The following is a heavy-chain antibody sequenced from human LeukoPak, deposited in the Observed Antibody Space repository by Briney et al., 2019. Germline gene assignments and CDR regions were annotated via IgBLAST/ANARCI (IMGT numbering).Heavy chain of an antibody. D-gene: IGHD2-21*02. V-gene: IGHV7-4-1*02. CDR3: ARDECGGDCDALFDY. CDR2: INTNTGNP. Sequence: ASVKVSCKASGYTFTSYATNWVRQAPGQGLEWMGWINTNTGNPTYAQGFTGRFVFSLDTSVSTAYLQISSLKAEDTAVYYCARDECGGDCDALFDYWGQGTLVTVSS. CDR1: GYTFTSYA. J-gene: IGHJ4*02.